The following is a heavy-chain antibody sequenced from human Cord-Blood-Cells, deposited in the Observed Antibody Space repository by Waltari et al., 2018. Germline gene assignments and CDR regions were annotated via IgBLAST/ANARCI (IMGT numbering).Heavy chain of an antibody. J-gene: IGHJ3*02. CDR3: ARVRGSSGYYFDAFDI. D-gene: IGHD3-22*01. Sequence: QVQLVESGGGVVQPGRSLRLYCAASGFTFSSYAMHWVRQAPGKGLGWVAVISYDGSNKDYADSVKGRFTISRDNSKNTLYLQMNSLRAEDTAVYYCARVRGSSGYYFDAFDIWGQGTMVTVSS. CDR1: GFTFSSYA. CDR2: ISYDGSNK. V-gene: IGHV3-30-3*01.